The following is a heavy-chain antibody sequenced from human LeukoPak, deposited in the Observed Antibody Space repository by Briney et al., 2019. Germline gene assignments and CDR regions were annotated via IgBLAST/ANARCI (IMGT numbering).Heavy chain of an antibody. CDR1: GGSFSGYY. V-gene: IGHV4-34*01. D-gene: IGHD6-13*01. CDR2: INHSGST. J-gene: IGHJ4*02. Sequence: SETLSVTCAVYGGSFSGYYWSWIRQPPGKGLEWIGEINHSGSTNYNPSLKSRVTISVDTSKNQFSLKLSSVTAADTAVYYCARGFRSSWAPFDYWGQGTLVTVSS. CDR3: ARGFRSSWAPFDY.